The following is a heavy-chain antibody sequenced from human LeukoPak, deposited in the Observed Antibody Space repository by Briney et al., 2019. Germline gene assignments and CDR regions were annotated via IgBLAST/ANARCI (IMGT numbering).Heavy chain of an antibody. V-gene: IGHV4-34*01. J-gene: IGHJ4*02. CDR3: ARSRSSGWYAY. Sequence: SETLSLTCAVYGGSFSGYYWSWIRQPPGKGLEWIGEINHSGSTNYNPSLKSRVTILVDTSKNQFSLKLSSVTAADTAVYYCARSRSSGWYAYWGQGTLVTVSS. CDR2: INHSGST. CDR1: GGSFSGYY. D-gene: IGHD6-19*01.